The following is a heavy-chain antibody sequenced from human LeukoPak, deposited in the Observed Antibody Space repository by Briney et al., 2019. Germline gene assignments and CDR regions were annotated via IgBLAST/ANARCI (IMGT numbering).Heavy chain of an antibody. Sequence: PSGTLSLTCTVSGGSISNYYWSWVRQPPGKGLEWIGYIYYSGSTTYNPSLKSRVTISVDTSKNQFSLKLNAVTAADTAVYYRARRTYFDLWGRGTLVTVSS. J-gene: IGHJ2*01. CDR3: ARRTYFDL. CDR1: GGSISNYY. CDR2: IYYSGST. V-gene: IGHV4-59*08.